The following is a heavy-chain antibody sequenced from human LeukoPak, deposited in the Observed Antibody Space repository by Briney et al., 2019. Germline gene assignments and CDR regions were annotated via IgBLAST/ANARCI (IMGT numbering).Heavy chain of an antibody. J-gene: IGHJ4*02. CDR3: AKDMGSSTSKNFDY. V-gene: IGHV3-23*01. CDR2: INGGGSST. Sequence: GGSLRLSCAASGFTFSNYDMNWVRQAPGRGLEWVSRINGGGSSTYYADSVKGRFTISRDNSKNTMSVQMNSLRAEDTALYYCAKDMGSSTSKNFDYWGQGTLVTVSS. CDR1: GFTFSNYD. D-gene: IGHD2-2*01.